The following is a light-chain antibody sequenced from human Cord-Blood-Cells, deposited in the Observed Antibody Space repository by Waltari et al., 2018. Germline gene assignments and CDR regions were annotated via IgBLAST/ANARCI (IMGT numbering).Light chain of an antibody. CDR3: QQYNSYSPVIT. Sequence: DIQMTQSPSTLSASVGDRVTITCRASQSISSWLAWYQQKPGKAPKLLIYDASSLESGVPSRFSGSGSGTEFTLTISSLQPDDFATDYCQQYNSYSPVITFGQGTRLEIK. CDR2: DAS. CDR1: QSISSW. V-gene: IGKV1-5*01. J-gene: IGKJ5*01.